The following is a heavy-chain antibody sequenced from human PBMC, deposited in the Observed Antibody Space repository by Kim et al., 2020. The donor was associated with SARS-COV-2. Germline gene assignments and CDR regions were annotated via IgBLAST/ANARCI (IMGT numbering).Heavy chain of an antibody. D-gene: IGHD1-1*01. Sequence: ADSVRGRFTISRDNAKNSLYLQMNSLRFEDTALYFCVKKRMSNSDGPDFDYWGQGSLVTVSS. CDR3: VKKRMSNSDGPDFDY. J-gene: IGHJ4*02. V-gene: IGHV3-9*01.